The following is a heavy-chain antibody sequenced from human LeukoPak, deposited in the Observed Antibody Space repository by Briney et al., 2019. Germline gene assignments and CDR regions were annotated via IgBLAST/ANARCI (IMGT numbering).Heavy chain of an antibody. CDR2: ISYSGTT. Sequence: SGTLSLTCTVSGGSISRYYWTWIRQPPGKGLEWIGYISYSGTTNYNPSLKSRVTISVDTSRNQFSLKLSSVTAAHTAVYYCARGVSKDWLYGPNFDYWGQGTLVTVSS. CDR1: GGSISRYY. D-gene: IGHD3-9*01. CDR3: ARGVSKDWLYGPNFDY. V-gene: IGHV4-59*01. J-gene: IGHJ4*02.